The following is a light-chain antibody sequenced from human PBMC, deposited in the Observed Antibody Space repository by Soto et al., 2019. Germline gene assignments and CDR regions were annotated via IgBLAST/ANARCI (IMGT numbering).Light chain of an antibody. J-gene: IGKJ2*01. CDR2: ETS. CDR3: QQSFGPPYT. V-gene: IGKV1-39*01. Sequence: DIQMTQSPSSLSASVGDRVTITCRASQSLSTRLTWYQQNPGEAPKLLIYETSNLQSGVPSRFSGSGSETDFTLTINSLQPEDFATYYCQQSFGPPYTFGQGTKLEIK. CDR1: QSLSTR.